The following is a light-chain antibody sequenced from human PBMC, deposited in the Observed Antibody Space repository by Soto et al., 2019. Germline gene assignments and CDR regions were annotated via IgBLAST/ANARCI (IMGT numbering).Light chain of an antibody. CDR1: SDDVGGYNY. CDR2: EVS. J-gene: IGLJ3*02. CDR3: SSYAGSNNLV. Sequence: QSALTQPPSASGSPGQSVTISCTGTSDDVGGYNYVSWYQQHPGKAPKLMISEVSERPSGVPDRCAGSKSGNTASLTVSGLQAEDEAEYYCSSYAGSNNLVFGGGTKVTVL. V-gene: IGLV2-8*01.